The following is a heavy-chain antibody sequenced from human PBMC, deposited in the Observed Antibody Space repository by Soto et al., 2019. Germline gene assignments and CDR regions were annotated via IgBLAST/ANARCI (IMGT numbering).Heavy chain of an antibody. CDR3: ASALTGDYVGFDY. CDR2: IYSSGNS. J-gene: IGHJ4*02. D-gene: IGHD3-9*01. CDR1: GASISRDDYY. Sequence: QVQLQESGPGLVKPSQTLSLTCSVSGASISRDDYYWSWIRQHPGKGLEWIAYIYSSGNSYYNPSLSSRVAISLDTSKNQFSLRLSSVTAADTGVYYCASALTGDYVGFDYSGQGTPATVSS. V-gene: IGHV4-31*03.